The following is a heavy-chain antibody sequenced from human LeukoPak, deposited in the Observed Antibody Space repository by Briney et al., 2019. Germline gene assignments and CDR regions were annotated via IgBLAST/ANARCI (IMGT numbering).Heavy chain of an antibody. CDR2: ISWNGGSI. Sequence: GGSLRLSCAASGFTFQDFAMHWVRQVPGKGLEWLSGISWNGGSIGYADSVKGRFTVSRDNAKNSLYLHINSLRGEDTSFYYWAKEPGYYYDSGSSSFDYWGQGTLVTVSS. V-gene: IGHV3-9*01. CDR1: GFTFQDFA. J-gene: IGHJ4*02. D-gene: IGHD3-10*01. CDR3: AKEPGYYYDSGSSSFDY.